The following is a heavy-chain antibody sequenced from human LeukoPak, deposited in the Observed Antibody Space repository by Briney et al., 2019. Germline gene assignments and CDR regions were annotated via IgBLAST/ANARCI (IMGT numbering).Heavy chain of an antibody. V-gene: IGHV3-21*01. Sequence: PGGSLRLSCAASGFTFSSYAMGWVRQAPGKGLEWVSSIGISSNKIYYADSVKGRFIISRDNAKNSVYLQMNSLRAEDTAVYYCARDRGYGDQPSWFDPWGQGTQVTVSS. CDR2: IGISSNKI. J-gene: IGHJ5*02. D-gene: IGHD5-12*01. CDR1: GFTFSSYA. CDR3: ARDRGYGDQPSWFDP.